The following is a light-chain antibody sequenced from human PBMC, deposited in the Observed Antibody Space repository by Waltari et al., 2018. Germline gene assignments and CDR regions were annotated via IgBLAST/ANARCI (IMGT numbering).Light chain of an antibody. CDR3: QAWDTSTVL. CDR1: KLGNEY. J-gene: IGLJ3*02. CDR2: LDT. V-gene: IGLV3-1*01. Sequence: SSELTQPPSVSVSPGQTASITCSGDKLGNEYVSWYQQKPGQSPLLVIYLDTKRPSGISERFSGSNSGNTATLTIRGTQSMDEADYFCQAWDTSTVLFGGGTKLTVL.